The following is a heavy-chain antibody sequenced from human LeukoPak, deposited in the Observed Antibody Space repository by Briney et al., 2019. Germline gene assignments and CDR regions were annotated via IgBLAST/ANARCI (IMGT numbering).Heavy chain of an antibody. D-gene: IGHD5-24*01. CDR3: ARDLGRDGYNQPGLLGY. V-gene: IGHV4-34*01. J-gene: IGHJ4*02. CDR1: GGSFSGYY. Sequence: SETLSLTCAVYGGSFSGYYWSWIRQPPGKGLEWIGEINHSGSTNYNPSLKSRVTISVDTSKNQFSLKLSSVTAEDTAVYYCARDLGRDGYNQPGLLGYWGQGTLVTVSS. CDR2: INHSGST.